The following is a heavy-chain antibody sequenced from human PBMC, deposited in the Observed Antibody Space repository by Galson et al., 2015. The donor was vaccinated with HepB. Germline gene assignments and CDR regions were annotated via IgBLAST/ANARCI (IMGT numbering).Heavy chain of an antibody. CDR3: ARGPEHKNWPKKSLRRWGYFDY. CDR2: IHHSGST. D-gene: IGHD1-14*01. CDR1: GGSFSGYY. V-gene: IGHV4-34*01. J-gene: IGHJ4*02. Sequence: TLSLTCAVYGGSFSGYYWSWIRQPPGKGLEWIGEIHHSGSTNYNPSLKSRVTISEDTSKNQFSLQLSSVTAADTAVYYCARGPEHKNWPKKSLRRWGYFDYWGQGTLVTVSS.